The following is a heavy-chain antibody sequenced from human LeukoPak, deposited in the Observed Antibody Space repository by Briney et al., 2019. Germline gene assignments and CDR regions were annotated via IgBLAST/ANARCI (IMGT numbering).Heavy chain of an antibody. J-gene: IGHJ4*02. CDR2: MNPNSGNT. D-gene: IGHD5-24*01. CDR1: VYTFTSYD. V-gene: IGHV1-8*01. CDR3: AREMATKAYVIDY. Sequence: GASVKVSCKAPVYTFTSYDINWARQATGQGLEWMGWMNPNSGNTGYAQKFQGRVTMTRNTSISTAYMELSSLRSEDTAVYYCAREMATKAYVIDYWGQGTLVTVSS.